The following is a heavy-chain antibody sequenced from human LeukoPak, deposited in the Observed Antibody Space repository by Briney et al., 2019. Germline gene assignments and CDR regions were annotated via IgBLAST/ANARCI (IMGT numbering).Heavy chain of an antibody. CDR3: ARTTEGGYSYGYFYYYYMDV. CDR1: GGSISSYY. D-gene: IGHD5-18*01. V-gene: IGHV4-59*01. J-gene: IGHJ6*03. Sequence: TSETLSLTCTVSGGSISSYYWSWIRQPPGKGLEWIGYIYYSGSTNYKSSLKSRVTISVDTSKNQFSLKLSSVTAADTAVYYCARTTEGGYSYGYFYYYYMDVWGKGTTVTISS. CDR2: IYYSGST.